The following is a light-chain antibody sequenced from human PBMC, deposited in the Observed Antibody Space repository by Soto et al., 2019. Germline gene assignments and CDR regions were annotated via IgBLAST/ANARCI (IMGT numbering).Light chain of an antibody. V-gene: IGKV1-5*03. CDR2: KAS. Sequence: DIQMTQSPSTLSASVGDRVTITCRASQSISSWLDWYQQKPGKAPKLLIYKASSLESGVPSRISGSGSGTEFTLTISSLQPDDFATYYCQQYNSYSFTFGHGTKVDIK. CDR3: QQYNSYSFT. CDR1: QSISSW. J-gene: IGKJ3*01.